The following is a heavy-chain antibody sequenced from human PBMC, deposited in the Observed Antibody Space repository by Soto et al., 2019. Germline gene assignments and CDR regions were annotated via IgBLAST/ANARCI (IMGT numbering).Heavy chain of an antibody. Sequence: SETLSLTCTVSGGSVSSGTYYWSWIRQPPGKGLEWIGSFYYSGSTNHNPSLKSRVTISVDTSKNQFSLKLSSVTAADTAVYYCARGGKWELAHFDYWGQGALVTVSS. CDR2: FYYSGST. V-gene: IGHV4-61*01. D-gene: IGHD1-26*01. CDR3: ARGGKWELAHFDY. J-gene: IGHJ4*02. CDR1: GGSVSSGTYY.